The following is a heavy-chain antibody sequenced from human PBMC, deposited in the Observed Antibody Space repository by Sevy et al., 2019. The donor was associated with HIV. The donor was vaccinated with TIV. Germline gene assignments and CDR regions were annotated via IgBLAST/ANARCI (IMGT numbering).Heavy chain of an antibody. CDR3: AREGLGGFYSSLDR. V-gene: IGHV3-48*03. D-gene: IGHD3-22*01. CDR2: ISSSANDI. CDR1: GFTFTTYD. Sequence: GGSLRLSCAASGFTFTTYDMTWVRQAPGKGLEWISYISSSANDIKYADSVKGRFTISRDNARNSRYLAMSSLRAEDTAVYYCAREGLGGFYSSLDRWGQGTLVTVSS. J-gene: IGHJ5*02.